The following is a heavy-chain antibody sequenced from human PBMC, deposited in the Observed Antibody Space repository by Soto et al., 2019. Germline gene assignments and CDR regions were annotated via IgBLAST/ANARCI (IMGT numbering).Heavy chain of an antibody. CDR3: ARLYYDILTGYYSADY. Sequence: GASVKVSCKASCYTFTSYGISWVRQAPGQGLEWMGWISAYNGNTNYAQKLQGRVTMTTDTSTSTAYMELRSLRSDDTAVYYCARLYYDILTGYYSADYWGQGTLVTVSS. J-gene: IGHJ4*02. D-gene: IGHD3-9*01. CDR2: ISAYNGNT. V-gene: IGHV1-18*01. CDR1: CYTFTSYG.